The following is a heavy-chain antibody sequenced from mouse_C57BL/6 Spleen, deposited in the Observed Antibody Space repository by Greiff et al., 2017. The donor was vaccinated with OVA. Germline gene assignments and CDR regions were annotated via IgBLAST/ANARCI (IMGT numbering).Heavy chain of an antibody. V-gene: IGHV5-16*01. D-gene: IGHD1-1*01. CDR1: GFTFSDYY. CDR3: AREDYGSSPYAMDY. Sequence: DVKVEESEGGLVQPGSSMKLSCTASGFTFSDYYMAWVRQVPEKGLEWVANINYDGSSTYYLDSLKSRFIISRDNAKNILYLQMSSLKSEDTATYYCAREDYGSSPYAMDYWGQGTSVTVSS. CDR2: INYDGSST. J-gene: IGHJ4*01.